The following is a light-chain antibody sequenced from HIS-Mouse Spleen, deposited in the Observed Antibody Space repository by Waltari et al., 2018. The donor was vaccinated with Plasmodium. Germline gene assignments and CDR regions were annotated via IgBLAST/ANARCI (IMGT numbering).Light chain of an antibody. Sequence: SSELTQDPAVSVALGQTVRITCQGESLRSYYASWYQQKPGQAPGLVIYGKNNRPSGIPDRFSGSSSGNTASLTITGAQAEDEADYYCNSRDSSGNHWVFGGGTKLTVL. V-gene: IGLV3-19*01. J-gene: IGLJ3*02. CDR3: NSRDSSGNHWV. CDR1: SLRSYY. CDR2: GKN.